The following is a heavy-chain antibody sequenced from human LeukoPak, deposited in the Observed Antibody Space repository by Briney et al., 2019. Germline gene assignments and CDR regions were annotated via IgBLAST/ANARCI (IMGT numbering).Heavy chain of an antibody. V-gene: IGHV3-23*01. CDR2: ISGSGGNT. CDR3: AKATVTTFADYFDY. J-gene: IGHJ4*02. CDR1: GFTFSSYA. D-gene: IGHD4-11*01. Sequence: GGSRRLSCAASGFTFSSYAMSWVRQVPGKGLEWVSGISGSGGNTHSADSVKGRFTISRDNSKNTLYLQMNSLRAEDTAVYYCAKATVTTFADYFDYWGQGTLVSVSS.